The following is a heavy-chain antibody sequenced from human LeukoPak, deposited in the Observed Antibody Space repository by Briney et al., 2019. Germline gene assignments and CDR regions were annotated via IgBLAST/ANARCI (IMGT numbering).Heavy chain of an antibody. Sequence: SETLSLTCAVYGGSFSGYYWSWIRQPPGKGLEWIGEINHSGSTNYNPSPKSRVTISVDTSKNQFSLKLSSVTAADTAVYYCARAMTTVTDEIFDYWGQGTLVTVSS. J-gene: IGHJ4*02. CDR3: ARAMTTVTDEIFDY. D-gene: IGHD4-17*01. CDR1: GGSFSGYY. CDR2: INHSGST. V-gene: IGHV4-34*01.